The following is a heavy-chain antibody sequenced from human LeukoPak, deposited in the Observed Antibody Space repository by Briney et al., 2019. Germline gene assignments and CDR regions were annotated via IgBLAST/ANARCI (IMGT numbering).Heavy chain of an antibody. J-gene: IGHJ4*02. D-gene: IGHD3-22*01. Sequence: SETLSLTCTVSGGSISSYYWSWIRQPPGKGLEWIGYIYYSGSTNYNPSLKSRVTISVDTSKNQFSLKLSSVTAADTAVYYCARGLYYYDSSGYGYYFDYWGQGTLVTVSS. CDR3: ARGLYYYDSSGYGYYFDY. V-gene: IGHV4-59*01. CDR2: IYYSGST. CDR1: GGSISSYY.